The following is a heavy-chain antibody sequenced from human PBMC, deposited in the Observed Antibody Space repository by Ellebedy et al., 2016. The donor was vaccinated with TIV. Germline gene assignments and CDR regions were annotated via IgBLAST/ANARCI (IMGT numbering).Heavy chain of an antibody. J-gene: IGHJ4*02. Sequence: MPSETLSLTCTVSGGSITSSRHYWGWIRQPPGTGLEWIGTIYYTGSGYYNPSLKSRVTIFIDPSKNQFSLKLTSVTAADTAVYYCARLEYQLPNPFEYWGRGTLVSVSS. CDR2: IYYTGSG. V-gene: IGHV4-39*01. D-gene: IGHD2-2*01. CDR3: ARLEYQLPNPFEY. CDR1: GGSITSSRHY.